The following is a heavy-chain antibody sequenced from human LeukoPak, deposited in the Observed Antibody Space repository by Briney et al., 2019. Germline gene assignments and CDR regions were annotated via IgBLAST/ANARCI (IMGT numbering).Heavy chain of an antibody. J-gene: IGHJ4*02. V-gene: IGHV1-46*01. CDR2: ISPSGGGT. D-gene: IGHD1-26*01. Sequence: ASVKVSCKASGYTFTTYYIHWVRQAPGQGLEWMGIISPSGGGTTYAQKFQGRVTMTRDMSTSTVYMEVSSLKSEDTAVYYCARDQVGAPLDYWGQGTLVTVSS. CDR3: ARDQVGAPLDY. CDR1: GYTFTTYY.